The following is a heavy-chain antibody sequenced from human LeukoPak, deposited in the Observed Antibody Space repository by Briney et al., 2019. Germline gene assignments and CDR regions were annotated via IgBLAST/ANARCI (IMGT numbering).Heavy chain of an antibody. CDR1: GYTFTSYD. CDR2: MNPNSGNT. V-gene: IGHV1-8*01. J-gene: IGHJ6*03. D-gene: IGHD1-26*01. CDR3: ARGLIVGAAYYYYYMDV. Sequence: ASVKVSCKASGYTFTSYDINWVRQATGQGLEWMGWMNPNSGNTGCAQKFQGRVTMTRNISISTAYMELSSLRSEDTAVYYCARGLIVGAAYYYYYMDVWGKGTTVTVSS.